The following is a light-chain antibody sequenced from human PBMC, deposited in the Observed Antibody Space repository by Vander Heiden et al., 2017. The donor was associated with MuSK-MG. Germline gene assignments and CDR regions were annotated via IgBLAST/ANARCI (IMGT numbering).Light chain of an antibody. CDR2: DAS. Sequence: ETVLTQSPVTLSLSPGERATLSCRASQSVSTYLAWYQQKPGQAPRLLIYDASNRATGIPARFSGSGSGTDFTLTIISLEPEDFAVYYCQQRSNCPITFGQGTLMEIK. V-gene: IGKV3-11*01. CDR1: QSVSTY. CDR3: QQRSNCPIT. J-gene: IGKJ5*01.